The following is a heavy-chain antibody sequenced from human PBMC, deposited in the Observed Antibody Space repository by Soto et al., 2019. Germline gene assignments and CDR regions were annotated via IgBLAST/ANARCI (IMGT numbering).Heavy chain of an antibody. CDR1: GFTFSRFA. D-gene: IGHD2-8*01. V-gene: IGHV3-30-3*01. Sequence: GVSLRLSCVGSGFTFSRFAIHWVRQAPGEGLEWVAVISRDGSSKYYGDSVKGRFTVSRDNPNNTVYLSMTGLRPDDTAVFYCARSRNGAVPDSINFWGQGTLVTVSS. J-gene: IGHJ4*02. CDR3: ARSRNGAVPDSINF. CDR2: ISRDGSSK.